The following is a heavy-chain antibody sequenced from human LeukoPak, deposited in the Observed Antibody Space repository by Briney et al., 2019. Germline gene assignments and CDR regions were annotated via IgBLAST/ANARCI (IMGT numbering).Heavy chain of an antibody. D-gene: IGHD2-21*02. V-gene: IGHV1-2*02. CDR2: INLYSGGT. CDR1: GYTCTAYY. Sequence: ASVKVSCKAFGYTCTAYYMHWVRQAPGQGLEWMGWINLYSGGTNYAQKFQGRVTMTRDTSISAAYMELDRLGSDDTAVYYCARVAGGDWYYFDLWGQGSLVTVSS. J-gene: IGHJ4*02. CDR3: ARVAGGDWYYFDL.